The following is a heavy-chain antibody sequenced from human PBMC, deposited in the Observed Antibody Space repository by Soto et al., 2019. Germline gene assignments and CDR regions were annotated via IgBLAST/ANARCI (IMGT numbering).Heavy chain of an antibody. J-gene: IGHJ4*02. D-gene: IGHD1-7*01. V-gene: IGHV3-33*01. CDR3: GSVTGTTC. Sequence: AACRVSFNISVIDLAFKTPGKGLEWVAVIWYDGSNKYYADSVKGRFTISRDNSKNTLYLQMNSLRDKDTDVYYCGSVTGTTCWGQGTVVPVSS. CDR2: IWYDGSNK. CDR1: RVSFNISV.